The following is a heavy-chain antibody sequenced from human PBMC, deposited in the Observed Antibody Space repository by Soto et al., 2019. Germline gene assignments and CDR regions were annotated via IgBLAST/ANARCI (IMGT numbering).Heavy chain of an antibody. V-gene: IGHV1-24*01. J-gene: IGHJ4*02. CDR2: FDPEDGET. CDR3: ATGISCIFERCSPT. D-gene: IGHD3-3*01. Sequence: ASVKVSCKVSGYTLTELSMHWVRQAPGKGLEWMGGFDPEDGETIYAQKFQGRVTMTEDTSTDTAYMELSSLRSGDTAVYYCATGISCIFERCSPTWGQGTLVTVSS. CDR1: GYTLTELS.